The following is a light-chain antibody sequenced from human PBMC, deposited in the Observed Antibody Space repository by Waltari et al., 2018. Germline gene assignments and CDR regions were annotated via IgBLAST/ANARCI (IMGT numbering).Light chain of an antibody. J-gene: IGLJ2*01. V-gene: IGLV2-14*03. Sequence: QSALTHPASASGSPGPSITISGTGASGDYYNYLCWYQHHPGKAPKLMIYDVITRPSGVSNRFSGSKSGSTASLTISGLQAEDEADYYCSVKRGSNTVVFGGGTKLTVL. CDR1: SGDYYNY. CDR3: SVKRGSNTVV. CDR2: DVI.